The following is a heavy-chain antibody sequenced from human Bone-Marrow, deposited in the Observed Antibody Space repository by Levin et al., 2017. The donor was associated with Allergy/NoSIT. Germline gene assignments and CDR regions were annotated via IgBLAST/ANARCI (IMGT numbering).Heavy chain of an antibody. CDR2: INNDGSDT. D-gene: IGHD3/OR15-3a*01. J-gene: IGHJ4*02. CDR1: GFTFSSSW. CDR3: ARDGLRSYDY. V-gene: IGHV3-74*03. Sequence: GGSLRLSCAASGFTFSSSWMHWVRQAPGKGLVWVSRINNDGSDTKYADSVRGRFTISRDNAKNTLYLQMNSLRAEDTAVFYCARDGLRSYDYWGQGTLVTVSS.